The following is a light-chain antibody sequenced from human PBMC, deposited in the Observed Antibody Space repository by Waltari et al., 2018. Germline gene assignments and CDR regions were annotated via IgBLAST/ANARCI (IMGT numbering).Light chain of an antibody. V-gene: IGLV2-14*01. CDR3: SSYTSSSTWV. CDR1: SSAVGGYNY. Sequence: QSALTQPASVSGPPGQSIPIPCTGTSSAVGGYNYVPWYQQHPGKAPKLMLPDVSKRPAGVYNRFSGSKAGNTASLTISVLQAEDEADYYCSSYTSSSTWVFGGGTKLTVL. J-gene: IGLJ3*02. CDR2: DVS.